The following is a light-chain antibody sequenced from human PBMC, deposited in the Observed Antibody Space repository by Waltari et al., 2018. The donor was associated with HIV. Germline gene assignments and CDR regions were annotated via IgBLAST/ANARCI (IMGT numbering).Light chain of an antibody. CDR3: QQYNSYPLT. CDR1: GSLSSW. Sequence: DTQMTQSPDTLSASVGARVTIVCRANGSLSSWLAWYQQRPGMRPKLLIYKASVLERGVSARFSGSGSGTNFALTISDLQADDVATYFCQQYNSYPLTFGGGTKVEI. CDR2: KAS. V-gene: IGKV1-5*03. J-gene: IGKJ4*01.